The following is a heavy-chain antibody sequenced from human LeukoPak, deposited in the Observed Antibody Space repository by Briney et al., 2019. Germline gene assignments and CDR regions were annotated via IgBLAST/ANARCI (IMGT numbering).Heavy chain of an antibody. J-gene: IGHJ3*02. D-gene: IGHD3-16*01. CDR2: ISAPNGNT. CDR3: ARVTGEDAFDI. V-gene: IGHV1-18*01. Sequence: ASVKVSCKASGYTFTNYDINWVRQAPGQGLEWMGWISAPNGNTNYAQKLEGRVTMTTDTSTSAAYMELRSLRSDDTAVYYCARVTGEDAFDIWGQGTMVTVSS. CDR1: GYTFTNYD.